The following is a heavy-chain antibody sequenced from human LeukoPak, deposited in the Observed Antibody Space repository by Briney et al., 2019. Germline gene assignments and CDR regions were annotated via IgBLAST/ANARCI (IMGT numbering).Heavy chain of an antibody. CDR3: ATTLLLDGMDV. V-gene: IGHV7-4-1*02. Sequence: ASVKVSCRASGYTFTSYAMNWVRQAPGQGLEWMGWINTNTGNPTYAQGFTGRFVFSLDTSVSTAYLQISSLKAEDTAVYYCATTLLLDGMDVWGQGTTVTVSS. D-gene: IGHD2/OR15-2a*01. J-gene: IGHJ6*02. CDR2: INTNTGNP. CDR1: GYTFTSYA.